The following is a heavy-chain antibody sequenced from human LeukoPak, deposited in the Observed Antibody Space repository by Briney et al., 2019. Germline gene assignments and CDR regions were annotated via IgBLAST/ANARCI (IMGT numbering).Heavy chain of an antibody. CDR2: ISANNNNT. D-gene: IGHD2-2*01. CDR1: GYTFTGYY. CDR3: ARALYHTFDY. Sequence: ASVKVSCKASGYTFTGYYMHWVRQAPGQGLEWMGWISANNNNTDNVQKLQGRVTMTTDTSTSTAYMELRSLRSDDTAVYYCARALYHTFDYWGQGTLVTVSS. J-gene: IGHJ4*02. V-gene: IGHV1-18*04.